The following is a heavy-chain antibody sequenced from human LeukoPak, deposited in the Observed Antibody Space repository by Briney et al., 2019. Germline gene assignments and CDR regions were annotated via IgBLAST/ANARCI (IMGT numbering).Heavy chain of an antibody. Sequence: GGSLRLSCATSGFTFSSYEMNWVRQAPGKGLEWVSYVSSSGRTIYYADSVKGRFTISRDNAKNSLYLQMNSLRAEDTAVYYCVRDFDYWGQGTLVTVSS. CDR3: VRDFDY. CDR1: GFTFSSYE. V-gene: IGHV3-48*03. J-gene: IGHJ4*02. CDR2: VSSSGRTI.